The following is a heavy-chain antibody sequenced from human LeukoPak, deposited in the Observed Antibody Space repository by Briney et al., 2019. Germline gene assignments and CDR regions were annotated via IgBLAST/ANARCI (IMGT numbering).Heavy chain of an antibody. Sequence: PGGSLRLSCAASGFTFSSYAMSWVRQAPVKELEWVSAISGSGGSTYYADSVKGRFTISRDNSKNTLYRQMNSLRAEDTAVYYCAKGGQWLVHAALDYWGQGTLVTVSS. CDR3: AKGGQWLVHAALDY. D-gene: IGHD6-19*01. CDR1: GFTFSSYA. V-gene: IGHV3-23*01. CDR2: ISGSGGST. J-gene: IGHJ4*02.